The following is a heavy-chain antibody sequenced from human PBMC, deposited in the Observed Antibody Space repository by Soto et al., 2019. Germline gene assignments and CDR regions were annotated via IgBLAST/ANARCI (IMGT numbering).Heavy chain of an antibody. Sequence: VQLVESGGGVVQPGRSLRLSCAASRFTFSNNGMHWVRQAPGKGLEWVAVIWYDGINKYYADSVKGRFIISRDNSKNTVYLQMNSLRAEDTAVYYCARDRVQMVDGLDVWGQGTTVTVSS. D-gene: IGHD2-15*01. CDR1: RFTFSNNG. CDR2: IWYDGINK. V-gene: IGHV3-33*01. CDR3: ARDRVQMVDGLDV. J-gene: IGHJ6*02.